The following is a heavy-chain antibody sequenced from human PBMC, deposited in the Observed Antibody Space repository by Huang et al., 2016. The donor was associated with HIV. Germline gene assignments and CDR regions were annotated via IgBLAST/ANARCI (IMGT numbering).Heavy chain of an antibody. CDR1: GDGVSSSSSA. J-gene: IGHJ5*02. CDR2: TYYRAKWNN. Sequence: QVQLQQSGPGLVRPSQTLSLTCAISGDGVSSSSSAWYWFRQSLARGFEWLGRTYYRAKWNNDFAPSVITRMTINPDTSKNQFSLRLNSVTPDDTAVYYCARVRCSGGYCYGWFDTWGQGILVTVSS. D-gene: IGHD2-15*01. V-gene: IGHV6-1*01. CDR3: ARVRCSGGYCYGWFDT.